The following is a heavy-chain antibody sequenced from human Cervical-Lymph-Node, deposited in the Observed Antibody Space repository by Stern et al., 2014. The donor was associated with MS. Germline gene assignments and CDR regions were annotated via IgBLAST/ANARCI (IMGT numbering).Heavy chain of an antibody. V-gene: IGHV3-11*01. Sequence: VKLVESGGGLVKPGGSLRLSCAPSGFSFSDYYMSWIRQAPGKGLEWVSHISSSGSPMSYADSVKGRFTISRDNAKNSLYLQMNSLRAEDTALYYCARVKGSYCVDYWGQGTLVTVSS. CDR2: ISSSGSPM. CDR3: ARVKGSYCVDY. D-gene: IGHD1-26*01. J-gene: IGHJ4*02. CDR1: GFSFSDYY.